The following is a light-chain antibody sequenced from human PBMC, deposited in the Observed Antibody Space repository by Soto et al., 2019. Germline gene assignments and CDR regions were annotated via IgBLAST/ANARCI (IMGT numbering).Light chain of an antibody. V-gene: IGKV1-39*01. CDR1: QSISSY. J-gene: IGKJ1*01. CDR2: AAS. CDR3: QQSYSTLPWT. Sequence: DIQMTQSPSSLSASVGDRVTITCRASQSISSYLNWYQQKPGKAPKLLIYAASSLQSGVPSRFSGSGSGTDFTLTISSLQPEAFATYYCQQSYSTLPWTFGQGTKVEIK.